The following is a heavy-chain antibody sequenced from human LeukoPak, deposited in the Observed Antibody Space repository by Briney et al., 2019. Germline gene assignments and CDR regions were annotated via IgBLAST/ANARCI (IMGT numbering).Heavy chain of an antibody. D-gene: IGHD5-24*01. CDR1: GFTFSSYN. CDR3: ARDVES. CDR2: IGRSSSYI. Sequence: GGSLRLSCAASGFTFSSYNMKWVRQAPGKGLEWVSSIGRSSSYIHYAESVRGRFTISRDNAKNSLYMQMNSLRAEDTAVYYCARDVESWGQGTLVTVSS. J-gene: IGHJ4*02. V-gene: IGHV3-21*01.